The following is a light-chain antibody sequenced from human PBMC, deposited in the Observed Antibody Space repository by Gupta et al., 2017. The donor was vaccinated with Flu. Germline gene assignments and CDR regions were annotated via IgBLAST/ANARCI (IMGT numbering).Light chain of an antibody. CDR2: AAS. V-gene: IGKV1-39*01. CDR1: QTSGKY. J-gene: IGKJ2*01. Sequence: GDSVTITCRASQTSGKYLNWYQQKAGTAPKLLIFAASTLQSGVPSRFSGDGAGRDFTLTINSLRPEDFATYYCQQSDRTPYTFGQGTKVDI. CDR3: QQSDRTPYT.